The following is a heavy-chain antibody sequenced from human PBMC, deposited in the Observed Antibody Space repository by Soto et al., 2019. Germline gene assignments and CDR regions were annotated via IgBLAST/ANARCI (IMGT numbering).Heavy chain of an antibody. CDR2: ISTYNGDT. J-gene: IGHJ4*02. CDR3: ARGPRYYYDSSVDY. Sequence: ASVKVSCQTSGYTFSSYAIRLLLQAPGQGLEWMGWISTYNGDTNYAQKFQGRVTMTADTSTSTAYMELRSLRSDDTAVYYCARGPRYYYDSSVDYWGQGTLVTVSS. CDR1: GYTFSSYA. D-gene: IGHD3-22*01. V-gene: IGHV1-18*01.